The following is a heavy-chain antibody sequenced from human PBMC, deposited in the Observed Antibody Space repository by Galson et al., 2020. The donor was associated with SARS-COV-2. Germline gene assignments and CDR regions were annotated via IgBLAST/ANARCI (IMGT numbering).Heavy chain of an antibody. CDR3: VRDDGIAPYDH. CDR2: IYITGST. J-gene: IGHJ4*02. CDR1: GFSVSSKY. V-gene: IGHV3-53*05. Sequence: METGGSLRLSCAASGFSVSSKYMSWVRQAPGKGLEWVSVIYITGSTNYADSVRGRFTISRDTSKNMVYLQMNSLRAEDTAVYYCVRDDGIAPYDHWGQGTLVTVSS. D-gene: IGHD2-15*01.